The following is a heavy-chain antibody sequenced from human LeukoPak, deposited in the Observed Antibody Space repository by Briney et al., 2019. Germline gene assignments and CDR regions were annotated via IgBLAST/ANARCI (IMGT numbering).Heavy chain of an antibody. J-gene: IGHJ6*02. CDR2: ISFDGTNK. CDR1: RFTFSNYA. CDR3: ARDRSPPIVVSYYYYYFGMDV. Sequence: GRSLRLSCAASRFTFSNYAMHWVRQAPGKGLEWVTVISFDGTNKYYADSVKGRFTISRDNSKNTLYLQMDSLRAEDTAVYYCARDRSPPIVVSYYYYYFGMDVWGQGTTVTVSS. D-gene: IGHD3-22*01. V-gene: IGHV3-30-3*01.